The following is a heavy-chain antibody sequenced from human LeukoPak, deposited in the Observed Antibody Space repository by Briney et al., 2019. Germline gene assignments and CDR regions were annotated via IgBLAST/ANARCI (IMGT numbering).Heavy chain of an antibody. D-gene: IGHD6-13*01. CDR3: ARGTYSISYFNWFDP. CDR2: IYYSGST. J-gene: IGHJ5*02. V-gene: IGHV4-39*01. Sequence: PSETLSLTCTVSGGSISSSSYYWGWIRQPPGKGLEWIGSIYYSGSTYYNPSLKSRVTISVDTSKNQFSLKLSSVTAADTAVYYCARGTYSISYFNWFDPWGQGTLVTVSS. CDR1: GGSISSSSYY.